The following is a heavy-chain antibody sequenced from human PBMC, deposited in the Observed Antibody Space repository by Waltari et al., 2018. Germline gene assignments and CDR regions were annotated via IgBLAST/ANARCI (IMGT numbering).Heavy chain of an antibody. CDR1: GLPFSSHG. CDR2: ISYDGSDE. Sequence: QVQLVESGGGVTQPGTSLRLSCAASGLPFSSHGLHWVRQAPGKGLEWVAGISYDGSDEYYADSVKGRFTISRDNSKNTLYLRMNSLRLEDTAVYYCAKDGAWTTVFYFESWGQGTLVPVSS. D-gene: IGHD4-17*01. J-gene: IGHJ4*02. V-gene: IGHV3-30*18. CDR3: AKDGAWTTVFYFES.